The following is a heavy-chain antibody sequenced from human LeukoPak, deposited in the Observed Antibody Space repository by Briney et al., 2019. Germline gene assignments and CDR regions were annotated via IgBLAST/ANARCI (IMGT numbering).Heavy chain of an antibody. CDR1: GGSISSGDYY. Sequence: SQTLSLTCTVSGGSISSGDYYWSWIRQHPGKGLEWIGYIYYSGSTYYNPSLKSRVTISVDTSKNQFSLKLSSVTAADTAVYYCASNWNDVLGPFDYWGQGTLVTVSS. V-gene: IGHV4-30-4*08. D-gene: IGHD1-1*01. J-gene: IGHJ4*02. CDR3: ASNWNDVLGPFDY. CDR2: IYYSGST.